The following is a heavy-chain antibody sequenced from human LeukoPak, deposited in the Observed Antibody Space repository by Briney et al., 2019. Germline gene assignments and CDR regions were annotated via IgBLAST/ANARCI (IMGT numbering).Heavy chain of an antibody. CDR3: ARADYSNYGLDY. CDR1: GYTFTSYD. CDR2: MNPNSGNT. Sequence: ASVKVSCKAFGYTFTSYDINWVRQATGQGLEWMGWMNPNSGNTGYAQKFQGRVTMTRNTSISTAYMELSSLRSEDTAVYYCARADYSNYGLDYWGQGTLVTVSS. J-gene: IGHJ4*02. D-gene: IGHD4-11*01. V-gene: IGHV1-8*01.